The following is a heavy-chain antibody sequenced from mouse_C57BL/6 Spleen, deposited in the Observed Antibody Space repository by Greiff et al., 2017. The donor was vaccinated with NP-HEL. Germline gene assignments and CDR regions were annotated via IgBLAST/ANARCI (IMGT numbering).Heavy chain of an antibody. D-gene: IGHD1-1*01. CDR2: INPNNGGT. CDR3: ARRNYYGSFYYLDY. J-gene: IGHJ2*01. Sequence: VQLQQSGPELVKPGASVKIPCKASGYTFTDYNMDWVKQSHGKSLEWIGDINPNNGGTIYNQKFKGKATLTVDKSSSTAYMELRSLTSEDTAVYYCARRNYYGSFYYLDYWGQGTTLTVSS. V-gene: IGHV1-18*01. CDR1: GYTFTDYN.